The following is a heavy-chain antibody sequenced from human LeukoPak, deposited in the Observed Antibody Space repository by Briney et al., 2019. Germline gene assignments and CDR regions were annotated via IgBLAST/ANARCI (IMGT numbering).Heavy chain of an antibody. Sequence: GSLRLPCVASGFSFTGNWMSWVRQAPGKGPEWVASIKEDGSEKYYGDSVSGRFTISRDNAKNSLYLQMNSLRAEDTAVYYCAQEGNWGQGTLVTVSS. J-gene: IGHJ4*02. CDR2: IKEDGSEK. CDR3: AQEGN. CDR1: GFSFTGNW. V-gene: IGHV3-7*01.